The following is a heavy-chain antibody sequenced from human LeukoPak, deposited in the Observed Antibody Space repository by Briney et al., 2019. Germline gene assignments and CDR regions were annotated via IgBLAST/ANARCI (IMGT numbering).Heavy chain of an antibody. CDR3: ARACSSGTCSPNYYGLDV. Sequence: GGSLRLSCAASGFTFSDYYMSWIRRAPGKGLEWVSYISSSGTSIYYADSVKGRFTISRDNAKNSLYLQMNSLRAEDTAVYYCARACSSGTCSPNYYGLDVWGQGTTVTVSS. V-gene: IGHV3-11*01. CDR1: GFTFSDYY. J-gene: IGHJ6*02. CDR2: ISSSGTSI. D-gene: IGHD2-15*01.